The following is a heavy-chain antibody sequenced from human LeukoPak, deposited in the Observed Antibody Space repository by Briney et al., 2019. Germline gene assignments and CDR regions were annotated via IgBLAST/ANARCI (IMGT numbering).Heavy chain of an antibody. D-gene: IGHD3-10*01. CDR1: GYSISSGYY. Sequence: SETLSLTCAVSGYSISSGYYWGWIRQPPGKGLEWIGSIYHSGSTYYNPSLKSRVTISVDTSKNQFSLKLSSVTAADTAVYYCARAKGGSGVDWGQGTLVTVPS. V-gene: IGHV4-38-2*01. CDR2: IYHSGST. CDR3: ARAKGGSGVD. J-gene: IGHJ4*02.